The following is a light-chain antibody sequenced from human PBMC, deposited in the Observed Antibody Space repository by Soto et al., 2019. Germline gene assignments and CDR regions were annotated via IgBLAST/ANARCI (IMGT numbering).Light chain of an antibody. CDR2: GAF. CDR1: QDISNY. CDR3: QQTYSTPWT. V-gene: IGKV1-9*01. J-gene: IGKJ1*01. Sequence: DIQLTQSPSFLSAAVGDRVTIIYRASQDISNYLAWYQQKPGKAPKLLIFGAFTLQSGVPSRFSGSGSGTEFTLTISSLQPEDFAIYYCQQTYSTPWTFGQGTKVEIK.